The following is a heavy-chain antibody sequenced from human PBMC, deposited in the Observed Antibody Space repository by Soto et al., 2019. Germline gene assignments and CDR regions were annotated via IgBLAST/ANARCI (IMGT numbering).Heavy chain of an antibody. CDR1: GNSFTSYL. D-gene: IGHD2-15*01. V-gene: IGHV5-51*01. Sequence: RXESLQVSWNCSGNSFTSYLIGWVRRVPGKGLEWMGIIYPGDSDTRYSPSFQGQVTISADKSISTAYLQWSSLKASDTAMYYCARIPQYCSGGSCYSGNYYYYYGMDVWGQRTTVTVSS. CDR3: ARIPQYCSGGSCYSGNYYYYYGMDV. J-gene: IGHJ6*02. CDR2: IYPGDSDT.